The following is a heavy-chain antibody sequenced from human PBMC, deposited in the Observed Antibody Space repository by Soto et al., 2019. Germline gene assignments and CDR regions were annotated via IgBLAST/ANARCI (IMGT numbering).Heavy chain of an antibody. CDR1: GYTFTSYW. D-gene: IGHD3-3*01. V-gene: IGHV5-51*01. Sequence: GESLKISCKGSGYTFTSYWIGWVRQMPGKGLEWMGIIYPGDSNTRYSPSLQGQVTISVDKSISTAYLQWSSLKATDTAMYYCARHAYDFWSGHPNPRYYYGMDVWGQGTTVTVSS. CDR3: ARHAYDFWSGHPNPRYYYGMDV. J-gene: IGHJ6*02. CDR2: IYPGDSNT.